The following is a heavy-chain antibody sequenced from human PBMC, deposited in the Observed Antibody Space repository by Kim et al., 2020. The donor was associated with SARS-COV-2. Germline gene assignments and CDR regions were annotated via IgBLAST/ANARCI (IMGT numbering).Heavy chain of an antibody. Sequence: GGSLRLSCAASGFTFSSYAMSWVRQAPGKGLEWVSVIYSGGSSTYYADSVKGRFTISRDNSKNTLYLQMNSLRAEDTAVYYCAKVGETNDAVATIGPDFDYWGQGTLVTVSS. CDR1: GFTFSSYA. CDR3: AKVGETNDAVATIGPDFDY. J-gene: IGHJ4*02. D-gene: IGHD5-12*01. CDR2: IYSGGSST. V-gene: IGHV3-23*03.